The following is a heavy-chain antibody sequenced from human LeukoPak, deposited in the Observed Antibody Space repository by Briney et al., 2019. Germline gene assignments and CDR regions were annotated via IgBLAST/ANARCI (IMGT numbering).Heavy chain of an antibody. CDR2: ISAYNGNT. V-gene: IGHV1-18*01. CDR3: ARAYYDSSGYPRPFDP. Sequence: GASVKLSCKASGYTFTIYGISWVRQAPGQGLEWMGWISAYNGNTNYAQKLQGRVTMTTDTSTSTAYMELRSLRSDDTAVYYCARAYYDSSGYPRPFDPWGQGTLVTVSS. J-gene: IGHJ5*02. D-gene: IGHD3-22*01. CDR1: GYTFTIYG.